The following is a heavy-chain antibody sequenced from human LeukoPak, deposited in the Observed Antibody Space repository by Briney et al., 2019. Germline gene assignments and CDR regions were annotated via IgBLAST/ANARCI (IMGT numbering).Heavy chain of an antibody. CDR2: INHSGST. J-gene: IGHJ4*02. CDR3: AGGIAARIRRPDY. Sequence: SETLSLTCAVYGGSFSGYYWSWIRQPPGKGLEWIGEINHSGSTNYNPSLKSRVTISVDTSKNQFSLKPSSVTAADTAVYYCAGGIAARIRRPDYWGQGTLVTVSS. CDR1: GGSFSGYY. V-gene: IGHV4-34*01. D-gene: IGHD6-6*01.